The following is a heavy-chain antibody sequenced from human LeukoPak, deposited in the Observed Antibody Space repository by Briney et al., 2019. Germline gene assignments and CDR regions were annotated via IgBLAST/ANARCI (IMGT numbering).Heavy chain of an antibody. V-gene: IGHV4-30-2*01. CDR3: ARGAELPTCPDY. D-gene: IGHD1-26*01. CDR1: GGSISSGGYY. Sequence: SETLSLTCTVSGGSISSGGYYWSWIRQPPGKGLEWIGYIYHSGSTYYNPSLKSRVTISVDRSKNQFSLKLSSVTAADTAVYYCARGAELPTCPDYWGQGTLVTVSS. CDR2: IYHSGST. J-gene: IGHJ4*02.